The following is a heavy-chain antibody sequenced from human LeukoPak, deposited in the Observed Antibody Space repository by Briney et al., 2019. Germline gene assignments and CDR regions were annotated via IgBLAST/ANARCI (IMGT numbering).Heavy chain of an antibody. CDR2: IFYSGIL. J-gene: IGHJ4*02. CDR3: ARAPIAVAGAGHGYFDY. Sequence: PSETLSLTCTVSGGSISSSSYYWGWVRQPPGSGLEWIGSIFYSGILYYSPSLKSRVTISVDTSKNQFSLKLTSVTAAGTAVYYFARAPIAVAGAGHGYFDYWGQGTLVTVSS. CDR1: GGSISSSSYY. D-gene: IGHD6-19*01. V-gene: IGHV4-39*01.